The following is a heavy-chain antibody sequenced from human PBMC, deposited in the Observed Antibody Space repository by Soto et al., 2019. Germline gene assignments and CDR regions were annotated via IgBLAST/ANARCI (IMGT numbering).Heavy chain of an antibody. CDR2: IYWDDDK. Sequence: QITLKESGPTLVKPTQTLTLTCTFSGFSLNTYGVGVGWIRQPPGKALEWLALIYWDDDKRYSPSLKSRLTTTKDTSKNQVVLTMTDRAPVDTVTYYCARALGSWGAYYVDYWGQGTLVTVSS. D-gene: IGHD3-16*01. CDR3: ARALGSWGAYYVDY. CDR1: GFSLNTYGVG. J-gene: IGHJ4*02. V-gene: IGHV2-5*02.